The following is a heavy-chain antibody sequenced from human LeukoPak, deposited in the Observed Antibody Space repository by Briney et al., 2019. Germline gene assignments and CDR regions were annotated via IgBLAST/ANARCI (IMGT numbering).Heavy chain of an antibody. D-gene: IGHD3-10*01. V-gene: IGHV3-48*02. CDR1: GFTFSSHS. J-gene: IGHJ4*02. CDR2: ISSSRSTT. Sequence: GGSLRLSCAASGFTFSSHSMNWVRQAPGKGGEWVSYISSSRSTTYYADSVKGRFTISRDNAKTSLYLQMTSLRDEDTAVYYCARGGNYSPHFDYWGQGTLVTVSS. CDR3: ARGGNYSPHFDY.